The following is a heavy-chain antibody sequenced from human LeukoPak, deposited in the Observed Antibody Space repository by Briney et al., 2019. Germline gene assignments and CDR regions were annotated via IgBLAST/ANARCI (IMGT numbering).Heavy chain of an antibody. CDR1: GFTFSSYA. CDR3: ARGGDCSSTSCYQPTYYYYYYGMDV. CDR2: ISYDGSNK. Sequence: GRSLRLSCAASGFTFSSYAMHWVRQAPGKGLEWVAVISYDGSNKYYADSVKGRFTISRDNSKNTLYLQMNSLRAEDTAVYYCARGGDCSSTSCYQPTYYYYYYGMDVWGQGTTVTVSS. J-gene: IGHJ6*02. D-gene: IGHD2-2*01. V-gene: IGHV3-30*04.